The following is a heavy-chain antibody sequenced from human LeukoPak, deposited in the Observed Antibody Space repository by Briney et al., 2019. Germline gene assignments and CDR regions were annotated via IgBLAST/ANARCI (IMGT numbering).Heavy chain of an antibody. V-gene: IGHV1-2*02. CDR3: AGAGYSGNYYYYFDF. J-gene: IGHJ4*02. CDR1: GYTFTGYY. Sequence: GVSVKVSCKASGYTFTGYYMHWVRQAPGQGLEWVGWINPDSGGTNYAQKFQGRVTMTRDTSTSTVYMQLSRLRSDDTAVYYCAGAGYSGNYYYYFDFWGQGTLVTVSS. CDR2: INPDSGGT. D-gene: IGHD1-26*01.